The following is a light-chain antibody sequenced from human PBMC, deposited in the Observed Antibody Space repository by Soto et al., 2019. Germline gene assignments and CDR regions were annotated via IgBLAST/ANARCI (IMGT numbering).Light chain of an antibody. V-gene: IGKV1-39*01. CDR3: QQRYSTPLT. CDR2: AAS. Sequence: DIQMTQSPSSLSASVGDRVTITCRASQSISRYLNWYQQKPGKAPKLLIYAASSLQSGVPSMFSGSGYGKDFTLTISSLQPEDFATYYCQQRYSTPLTFGGGTKVEIK. J-gene: IGKJ4*01. CDR1: QSISRY.